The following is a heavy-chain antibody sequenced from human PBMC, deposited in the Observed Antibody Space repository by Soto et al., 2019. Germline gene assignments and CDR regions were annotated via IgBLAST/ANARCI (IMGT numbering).Heavy chain of an antibody. J-gene: IGHJ6*02. CDR3: ARDDYSNFGGYYYGMDV. D-gene: IGHD4-4*01. CDR1: GGSISSYY. CDR2: IYYSGST. V-gene: IGHV4-59*01. Sequence: SETLSLTCTVSGGSISSYYWSWIRQPPGKGLEWIGYIYYSGSTNYNPSLKSRVTISVDTSKNQFSLRLSSVTAADTAVYYCARDDYSNFGGYYYGMDVWAKGPRSPSP.